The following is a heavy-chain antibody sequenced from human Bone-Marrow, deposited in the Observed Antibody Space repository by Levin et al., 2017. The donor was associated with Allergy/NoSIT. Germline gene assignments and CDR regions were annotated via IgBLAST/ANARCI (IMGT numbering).Heavy chain of an antibody. V-gene: IGHV1-69*06. CDR2: IIPIFGTA. J-gene: IGHJ4*02. CDR3: ARAKGYSSSWPYFDY. Sequence: KISCKASGGTFSSYAISWVRQAPGQGLEWMGGIIPIFGTANYAQKFQGRVTITADKSTSTAYMELSSLRSEDTAVYYCARAKGYSSSWPYFDYWGQGTLVTVSS. CDR1: GGTFSSYA. D-gene: IGHD6-13*01.